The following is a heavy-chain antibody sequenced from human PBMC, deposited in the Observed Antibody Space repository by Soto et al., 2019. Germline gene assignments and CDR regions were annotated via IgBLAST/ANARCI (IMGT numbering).Heavy chain of an antibody. CDR1: EFTFISYS. V-gene: IGHV3-21*01. CDR2: ISSSSSNI. CDR3: AKEKASGQGSFDS. J-gene: IGHJ4*02. Sequence: GGSLRLSCAASEFTFISYSMNWVRQAPWNGLEWVSSISSSSSNIYYADSVKGRFTISRDNSKNTLFLQMNSLRADETAVYYCAKEKASGQGSFDSWGQGTLVTVSS.